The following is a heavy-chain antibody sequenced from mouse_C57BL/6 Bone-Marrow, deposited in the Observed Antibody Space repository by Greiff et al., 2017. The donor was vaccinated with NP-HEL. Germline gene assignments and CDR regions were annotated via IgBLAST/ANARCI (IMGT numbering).Heavy chain of an antibody. CDR3: ARYYDGGSSFDY. CDR2: IYPNSGGT. J-gene: IGHJ2*01. D-gene: IGHD1-1*01. CDR1: GYTFTSYL. V-gene: IGHV1-72*01. Sequence: VQLQQPGAELVKPGASVKLSCKASGYTFTSYLMHWVKQRPGRGLEWIGRIYPNSGGTKYNDKFKSKATLTVDKPSSTAYMQLNSLTSEDSAVYYCARYYDGGSSFDYWGQGTTLTVSS.